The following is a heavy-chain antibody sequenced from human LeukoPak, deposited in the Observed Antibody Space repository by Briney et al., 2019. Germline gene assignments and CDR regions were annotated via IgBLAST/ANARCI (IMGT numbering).Heavy chain of an antibody. CDR1: GGSISSSSYY. D-gene: IGHD2-2*01. J-gene: IGHJ6*02. CDR2: IYYSGST. V-gene: IGHV4-39*07. CDR3: ARGEIVVVPAANMEHYYYYGMDV. Sequence: SETLSLTCTVSGGSISSSSYYWGWIRQPPGKGLEWIGSIYYSGSTYYNPSLKSRVTISVDTSKNQFSLKLSSVTAADTAVYYCARGEIVVVPAANMEHYYYYGMDVWGQGTTVTVSS.